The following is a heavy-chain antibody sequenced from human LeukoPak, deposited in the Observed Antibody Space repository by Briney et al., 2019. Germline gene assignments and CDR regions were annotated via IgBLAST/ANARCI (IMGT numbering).Heavy chain of an antibody. J-gene: IGHJ5*02. D-gene: IGHD3-10*01. CDR3: ASRLMVRGVIRRKTPFDP. Sequence: SETLSLTCAVYGGSFSGYYWSWIRQPPGKGLERIGEINHSGSTNYNPSLKSRVTISVDTSKNQFSLKLGSVTAADTAVYYCASRLMVRGVIRRKTPFDPWGQGTLVTVSS. V-gene: IGHV4-34*01. CDR1: GGSFSGYY. CDR2: INHSGST.